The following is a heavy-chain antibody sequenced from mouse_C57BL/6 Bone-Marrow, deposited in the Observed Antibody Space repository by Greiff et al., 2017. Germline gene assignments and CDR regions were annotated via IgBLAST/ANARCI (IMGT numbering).Heavy chain of an antibody. Sequence: VQLQQSGPELVKPGASVKLSCKASGYTFTSYDINWVKQRPGQGLEWMGWIYPRAGSTKYNEKFKGKATLTVDTSSSTAYMELHSLTSEDSAVYFCARQLRLTFAYWGQGTLVTVSA. D-gene: IGHD3-2*02. CDR1: GYTFTSYD. J-gene: IGHJ3*01. CDR2: IYPRAGST. V-gene: IGHV1-85*01. CDR3: ARQLRLTFAY.